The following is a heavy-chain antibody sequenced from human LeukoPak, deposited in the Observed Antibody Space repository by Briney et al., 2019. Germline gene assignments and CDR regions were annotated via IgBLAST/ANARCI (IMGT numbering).Heavy chain of an antibody. CDR1: GHTLSSYA. J-gene: IGHJ3*02. CDR3: AARGGPGSFDAFDI. V-gene: IGHV7-4-1*02. D-gene: IGHD3-10*01. CDR2: INPNTGNP. Sequence: RASVKVSCKAFGHTLSSYAMTWVRQAPGQGLEWMGWINPNTGNPIYAQDFKGRFVFSLDTSVNTAYLQISSLKPEDSAVYYCAARGGPGSFDAFDIWGQGTMVTVSP.